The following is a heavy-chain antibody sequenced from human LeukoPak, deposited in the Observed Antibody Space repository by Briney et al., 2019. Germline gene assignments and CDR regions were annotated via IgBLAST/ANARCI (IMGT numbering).Heavy chain of an antibody. V-gene: IGHV1-18*01. D-gene: IGHD6-13*01. CDR1: GYTFTSYG. CDR3: AMYSSSWLYYYYGMDV. J-gene: IGHJ6*02. Sequence: ASVKVSCKASGYTFTSYGISWVRQAPGQGLEWMGWISAYNGNTNYPQKLQGRVTMTTDTSTSTAYMVLRSLRSDDTAVYYCAMYSSSWLYYYYGMDVWGQGTTVTVSS. CDR2: ISAYNGNT.